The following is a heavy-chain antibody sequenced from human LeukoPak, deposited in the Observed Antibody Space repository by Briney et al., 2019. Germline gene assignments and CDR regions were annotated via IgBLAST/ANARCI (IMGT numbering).Heavy chain of an antibody. D-gene: IGHD2-2*01. CDR1: GGSISSYY. J-gene: IGHJ6*02. Sequence: SSETLSLTCTVSGGSISSYYWSWIRQPPGKGLEWIGYIYYSGSTNYNPSLKSRVTISVDTSKNQFSLKLSSVTAADTAVYYCARGGYCSSTSCYRGNYYYYYGMDVWGQGTTVTVSS. V-gene: IGHV4-59*12. CDR3: ARGGYCSSTSCYRGNYYYYYGMDV. CDR2: IYYSGST.